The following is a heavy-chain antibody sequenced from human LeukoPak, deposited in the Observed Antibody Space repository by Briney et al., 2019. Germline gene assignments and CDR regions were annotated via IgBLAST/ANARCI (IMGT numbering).Heavy chain of an antibody. D-gene: IGHD2-15*01. CDR1: GGSVSGYY. CDR3: ARIHRYCSGGACYVLDN. CDR2: VYYSGST. V-gene: IGHV4-59*02. J-gene: IGHJ4*02. Sequence: SGTLSLTCVVSGGSVSGYYWGWLRQPPGRGLEWIRYVYYSGSTNYNPSFKSRITISVDTSRNQFSLQLSSVTAADTAVYYCARIHRYCSGGACYVLDNWGQGTLVAVSS.